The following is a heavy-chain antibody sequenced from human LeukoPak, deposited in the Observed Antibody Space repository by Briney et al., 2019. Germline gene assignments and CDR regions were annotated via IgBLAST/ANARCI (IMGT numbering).Heavy chain of an antibody. V-gene: IGHV1-18*01. CDR3: ARDRSHRYDYVWGSYRSYFDY. CDR2: ISAYNGNT. J-gene: IGHJ4*02. CDR1: GYTFTSYG. Sequence: ASVKVSCKASGYTFTSYGISWVRQAPGQGLEWMGWISAYNGNTNYAQKLQGRVTMTTDTSTSTAYMELRSLRSDDTAVYYCARDRSHRYDYVWGSYRSYFDYWGQGTLVTVSS. D-gene: IGHD3-16*02.